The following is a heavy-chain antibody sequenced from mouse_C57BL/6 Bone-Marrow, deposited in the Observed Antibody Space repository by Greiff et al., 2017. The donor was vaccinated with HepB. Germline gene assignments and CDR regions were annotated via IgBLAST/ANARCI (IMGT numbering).Heavy chain of an antibody. CDR3: AREGGLLRYFDV. CDR1: GFTFSSYA. CDR2: ISDGGSYT. V-gene: IGHV5-4*01. Sequence: EVMLVESGGGLVKPGGSLKLSCTASGFTFSSYAMSWVRQTPEKRLEWVATISDGGSYTYYPDNVKGRFTISRDNAKNNLYLQMSHLKSEDTAMYYCAREGGLLRYFDVWGTGTTVTVSS. J-gene: IGHJ1*03. D-gene: IGHD2-3*01.